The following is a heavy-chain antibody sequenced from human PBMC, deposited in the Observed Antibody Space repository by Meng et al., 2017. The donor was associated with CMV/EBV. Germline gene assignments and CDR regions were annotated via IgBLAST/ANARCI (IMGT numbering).Heavy chain of an antibody. CDR2: IGTAGDT. V-gene: IGHV3-13*01. CDR3: ARSNWNYFDY. Sequence: ETLSLTCAASGFTFSSYDMHWARQATGKGLEWVSAIGTAGDTYYPGSVKGRFTISRENAKNSLYLQMNSLRAGDTAVYYCARSNWNYFDYWGQGTLVTVSS. CDR1: GFTFSSYD. D-gene: IGHD1-20*01. J-gene: IGHJ4*02.